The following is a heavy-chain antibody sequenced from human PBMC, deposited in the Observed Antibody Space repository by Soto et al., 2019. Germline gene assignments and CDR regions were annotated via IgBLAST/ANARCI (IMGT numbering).Heavy chain of an antibody. D-gene: IGHD1-20*01. CDR1: GYAFTSYA. Sequence: GASVKVSCKASGYAFTSYAMHWVRQAPGQRLEWMGWINAGNGNTKYSQKFQGRVTITRDTSASTAYMELSSLRSEDTAVYYCARHNFPYYYYGMDVWGQGTTVTVSS. J-gene: IGHJ6*02. V-gene: IGHV1-3*01. CDR3: ARHNFPYYYYGMDV. CDR2: INAGNGNT.